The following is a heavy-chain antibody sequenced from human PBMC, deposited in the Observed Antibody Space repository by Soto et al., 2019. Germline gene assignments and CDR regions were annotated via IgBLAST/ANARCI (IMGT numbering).Heavy chain of an antibody. D-gene: IGHD2-2*02. V-gene: IGHV3-43D*04. CDR1: GFTFDNYA. J-gene: IGHJ6*02. CDR3: VTDQCSSSRGYTVTHSPYYDYVMDI. Sequence: GGSLRLSCAASGFTFDNYAMHWVRQAPGKGLEWVSHISLDGGSTYHSDFVKGRFTIFGDNSKNSLYLQMSSMRAEDTALYYSVTDQCSSSRGYTVTHSPYYDYVMDIWGQGTTVTVSS. CDR2: ISLDGGST.